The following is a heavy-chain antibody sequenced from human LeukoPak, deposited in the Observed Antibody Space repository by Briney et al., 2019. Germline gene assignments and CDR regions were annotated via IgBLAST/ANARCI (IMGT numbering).Heavy chain of an antibody. CDR1: GFTFSTYA. J-gene: IGHJ4*02. Sequence: GGSLRLSCAASGFTFSTYAMSWVRQAPGKGLEWVSCIRGSDGSTYYADSVKGRFAISRDNSKNTLYLQMNSLRAEDTAVYYCAKDVYGDYGGLDYWGQGTLVTVSS. CDR3: AKDVYGDYGGLDY. D-gene: IGHD4-17*01. CDR2: IRGSDGST. V-gene: IGHV3-23*01.